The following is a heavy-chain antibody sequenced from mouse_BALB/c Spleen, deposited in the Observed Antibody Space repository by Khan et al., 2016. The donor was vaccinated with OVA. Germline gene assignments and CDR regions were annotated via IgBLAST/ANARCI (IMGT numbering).Heavy chain of an antibody. D-gene: IGHD1-1*01. V-gene: IGHV1-20*02. CDR2: INPHIGET. CDR1: GYSFPGYF. J-gene: IGHJ2*01. Sequence: VQLKQSGPELVRPGASVKISCKASGYSFPGYFMNWVMQSHGKSLEWIGRINPHIGETFYNQRFKDKATLTVDESSNTAHMELRSLASEDSAVYYCTRIYRSDFDYWGQGTTLTVSS. CDR3: TRIYRSDFDY.